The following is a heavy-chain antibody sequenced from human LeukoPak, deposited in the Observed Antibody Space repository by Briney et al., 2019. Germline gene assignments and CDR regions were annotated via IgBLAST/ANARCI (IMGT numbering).Heavy chain of an antibody. CDR1: GFTFSSYA. J-gene: IGHJ4*02. CDR3: ARDRASSGWYDSLGY. D-gene: IGHD6-19*01. CDR2: ISYDGSNK. V-gene: IGHV3-30*04. Sequence: GRSLRLSCAASGFTFSSYAMHWVRQAPGKGLEWVAVISYDGSNKYYADSVKGRFTISRDNSKNTLYLQMNSLRAEDTAVYYCARDRASSGWYDSLGYWGQGTLVTVSS.